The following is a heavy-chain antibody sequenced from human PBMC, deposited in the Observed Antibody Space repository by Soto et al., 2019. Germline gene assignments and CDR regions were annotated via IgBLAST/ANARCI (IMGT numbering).Heavy chain of an antibody. D-gene: IGHD3-9*01. CDR1: GYTFTSYG. V-gene: IGHV1-18*01. J-gene: IGHJ6*03. Sequence: GASVKVSCKASGYTFTSYGISWVRQAPGQGLEWKGWISAYNGNTNYAQKLQGRVTMTTDTSTSTAYMELRSLRSDDTAVYYCARDRGILTGYHHYYYMDVWGKGTTVTVSS. CDR2: ISAYNGNT. CDR3: ARDRGILTGYHHYYYMDV.